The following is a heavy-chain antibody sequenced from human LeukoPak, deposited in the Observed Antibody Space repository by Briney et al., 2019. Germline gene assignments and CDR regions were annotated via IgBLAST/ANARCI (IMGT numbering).Heavy chain of an antibody. CDR2: ISGGGGGT. D-gene: IGHD1-26*01. V-gene: IGHV3-23*01. J-gene: IGHJ4*02. Sequence: PGASLRLSCAASGFTFSSYAMSWVRQAPGKGLEWVSAISGGGGGTYYADSVKGRFTISRDNSKNTLYLQMGSLRAEDMAVYYCARGWELLGIDYWGQGTLVTVSS. CDR3: ARGWELLGIDY. CDR1: GFTFSSYA.